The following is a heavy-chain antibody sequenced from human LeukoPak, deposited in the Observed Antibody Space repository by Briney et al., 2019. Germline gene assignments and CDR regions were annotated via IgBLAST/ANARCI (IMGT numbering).Heavy chain of an antibody. CDR2: ISSNGGST. Sequence: GGSLRLSCVASGFTFSSYAMYWVRQAPGKRLEYVSAISSNGGSTFYANSVKGRFTISRHNSMNTLFLQMSSLRAEDMAVYYCARDRDAYNASDLWGQGTMVTVSS. V-gene: IGHV3-64*01. CDR3: ARDRDAYNASDL. D-gene: IGHD5-24*01. J-gene: IGHJ3*01. CDR1: GFTFSSYA.